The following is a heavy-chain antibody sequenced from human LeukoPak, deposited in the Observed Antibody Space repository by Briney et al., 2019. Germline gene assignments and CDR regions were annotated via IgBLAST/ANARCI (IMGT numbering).Heavy chain of an antibody. CDR1: GFTFSSYD. CDR3: ARRSGIAVAGAFDY. V-gene: IGHV3-13*03. D-gene: IGHD6-19*01. J-gene: IGHJ4*02. CDR2: IGTTGDT. Sequence: PGGSLRLSCAACGFTFSSYDMHWVRQATGKGLEWVSGIGTTGDTHYPGSVKGQFTISRENANNSLYLQMNSLRAEDTAVYYCARRSGIAVAGAFDYWGQGTLVTVSS.